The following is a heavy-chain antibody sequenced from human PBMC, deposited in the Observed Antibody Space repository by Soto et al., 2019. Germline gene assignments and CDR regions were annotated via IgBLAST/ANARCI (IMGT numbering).Heavy chain of an antibody. CDR2: VSGSGGST. J-gene: IGHJ4*02. Sequence: GGSLRLSCAASSLTLNYFSMSWVRQAPGKGLEWVSSVSGSGGSTYYAESVKGRFTISRDNSKNTLYLQMNSLRAEDTALYYCARRPDGDCTGSGCHLLFGYWGQGTLVTVSS. V-gene: IGHV3-23*01. CDR1: SLTLNYFS. D-gene: IGHD2-8*02. CDR3: ARRPDGDCTGSGCHLLFGY.